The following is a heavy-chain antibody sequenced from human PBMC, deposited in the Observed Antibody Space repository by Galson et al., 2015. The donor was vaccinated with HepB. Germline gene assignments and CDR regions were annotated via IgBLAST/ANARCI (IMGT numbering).Heavy chain of an antibody. CDR2: ISYDGSNK. Sequence: SLRLSCAASGFTFRSYAMHWVRQAPGKGLEWVAVISYDGSNKYYADSVKGRFTISRDNSKNTLYLQMNSLRAEDTAVYYCARDYDFWSGYYSGMDVWGQGTTVTVSS. J-gene: IGHJ6*02. CDR1: GFTFRSYA. V-gene: IGHV3-30-3*01. D-gene: IGHD3-3*01. CDR3: ARDYDFWSGYYSGMDV.